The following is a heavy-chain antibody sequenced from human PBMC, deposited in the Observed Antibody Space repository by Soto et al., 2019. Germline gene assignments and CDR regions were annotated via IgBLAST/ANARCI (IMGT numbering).Heavy chain of an antibody. CDR3: SAKPAIPIIGVANPPAPYYYYGMDV. Sequence: SEKVSCRASGGTFRSYAISWVRQAPGQGVEWMGGIIPIFATANYPQTFHARVTITSDKSTSTSYMHLSSLRSDDTSVYYFSAKPAIPIIGVANPPAPYYYYGMDVWGQGTTVTVSS. D-gene: IGHD3-22*01. J-gene: IGHJ6*02. CDR1: GGTFRSYA. V-gene: IGHV1-69*06. CDR2: IIPIFATA.